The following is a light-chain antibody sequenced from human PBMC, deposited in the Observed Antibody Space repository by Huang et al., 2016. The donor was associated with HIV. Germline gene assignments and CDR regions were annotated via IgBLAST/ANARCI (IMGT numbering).Light chain of an antibody. CDR3: HQYGSPPFT. Sequence: EIVLTQSPGTLSLSPGERATLSCRASQSISSSSLAWYLQKPGQAPTRLIHGASTRATDIPDRFSGSGSGTDFTLTISRLEPEDFAVYYCHQYGSPPFTFGPGTKVAIK. CDR1: QSISSSS. V-gene: IGKV3-20*01. CDR2: GAS. J-gene: IGKJ3*01.